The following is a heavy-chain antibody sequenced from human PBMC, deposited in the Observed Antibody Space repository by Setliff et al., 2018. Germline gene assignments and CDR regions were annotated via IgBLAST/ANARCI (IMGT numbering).Heavy chain of an antibody. CDR2: ISVSGTYI. CDR1: GFSFREYY. Sequence: GGSLRLSCEASGFSFREYYMSWIRQAPGKGLEWVSYISVSGTYIDYVDSVKGRFTISRDNAKNSLSLQMNSLRTEDTAVYYCATPALFTTGWFGYHGMDVWGQGITVTVSS. D-gene: IGHD3-10*01. CDR3: ATPALFTTGWFGYHGMDV. V-gene: IGHV3-11*06. J-gene: IGHJ6*02.